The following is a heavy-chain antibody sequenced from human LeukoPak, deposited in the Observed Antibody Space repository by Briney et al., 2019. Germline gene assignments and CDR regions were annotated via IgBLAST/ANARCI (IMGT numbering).Heavy chain of an antibody. V-gene: IGHV1-18*01. J-gene: IGHJ5*02. D-gene: IGHD2-2*01. CDR3: ARDELYCSSTSCYPLNWFDP. CDR1: GYTFTSYG. CDR2: ISAYNGNT. Sequence: ASAKVSCKASGYTFTSYGISWVRQAPGQGLEWMGWISAYNGNTNYAQKFQGRVTMTRDTSTSTVYMELSSLRSEDTAVYYRARDELYCSSTSCYPLNWFDPWGQGTLVTVSS.